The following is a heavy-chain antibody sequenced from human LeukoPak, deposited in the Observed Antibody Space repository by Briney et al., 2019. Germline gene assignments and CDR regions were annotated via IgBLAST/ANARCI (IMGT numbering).Heavy chain of an antibody. J-gene: IGHJ4*02. Sequence: ASVKVSCKASGYTFTGYYMHWVRQAPGQGLEWMGWINPNSGGTNYAQKFQGRVTMTRDTSISTAYMELSRLRSDDTAVYYCAVLNYLRHPEYFDYWGQGTLVTVSS. V-gene: IGHV1-2*02. D-gene: IGHD5-24*01. CDR1: GYTFTGYY. CDR3: AVLNYLRHPEYFDY. CDR2: INPNSGGT.